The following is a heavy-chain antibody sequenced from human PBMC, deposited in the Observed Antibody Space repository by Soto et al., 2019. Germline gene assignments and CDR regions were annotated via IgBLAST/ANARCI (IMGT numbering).Heavy chain of an antibody. V-gene: IGHV1-18*01. D-gene: IGHD3-10*01. J-gene: IGHJ4*02. CDR3: AREMVRGVVSDD. Sequence: GSVKVSCKASGYTFTSYGISWVRQAPGQGLEWMGWISTYNGNTKYAQKLQGRVTMTTDTSTSTAYMELRSLRSDDTAVFYCAREMVRGVVSDDWGQGTLVIVSS. CDR1: GYTFTSYG. CDR2: ISTYNGNT.